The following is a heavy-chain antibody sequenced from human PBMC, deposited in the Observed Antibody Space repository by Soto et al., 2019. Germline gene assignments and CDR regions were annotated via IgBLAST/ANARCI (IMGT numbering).Heavy chain of an antibody. Sequence: EVQLVESGGGLVKPGGSLRLSCAASGFTFKTYTMNWVRQAPGKGLEWVSSISSVSSYIYYADSVKGRFSISRDNAKNSLYLQMNGLRVEYTAVYYCVRDFALHAYSYGMDVGGEGPTVTVSS. J-gene: IGHJ6*01. CDR3: VRDFALHAYSYGMDV. V-gene: IGHV3-21*02. CDR2: ISSVSSYI. D-gene: IGHD2-15*01. CDR1: GFTFKTYT.